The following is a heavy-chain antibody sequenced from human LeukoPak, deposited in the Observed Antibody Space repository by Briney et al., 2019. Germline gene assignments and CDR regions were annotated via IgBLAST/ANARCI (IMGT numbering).Heavy chain of an antibody. J-gene: IGHJ4*02. V-gene: IGHV3-23*01. Sequence: GGSLRLSCAASGFTFSNYAISWVRRAPGKGLEWVSDISDSGGNTYYADSVKGRFTISRDNSKNTLYLQMNSLRAEDTGVYYCAKSQLFGRPYYFDSWGQGTLVTVSS. CDR1: GFTFSNYA. CDR2: ISDSGGNT. D-gene: IGHD3-10*02. CDR3: AKSQLFGRPYYFDS.